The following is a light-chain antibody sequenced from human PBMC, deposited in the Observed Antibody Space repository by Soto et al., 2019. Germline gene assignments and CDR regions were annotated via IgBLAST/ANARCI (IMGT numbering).Light chain of an antibody. V-gene: IGKV1-9*01. CDR3: QQLDGYPVT. CDR1: QGISSY. Sequence: DIQLTQSPSFLSASVGDRVTITCRASQGISSYLAWYQQKPGKAPKLLIYAASTLQSGVPSRFSGSRSGTVFTLTISSLQPEDFATYYCQQLDGYPVTFGGGTKVEIK. CDR2: AAS. J-gene: IGKJ4*01.